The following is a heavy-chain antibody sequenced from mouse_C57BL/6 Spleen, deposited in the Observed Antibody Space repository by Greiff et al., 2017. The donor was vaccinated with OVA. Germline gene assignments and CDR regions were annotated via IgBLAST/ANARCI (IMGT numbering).Heavy chain of an antibody. Sequence: QVTLKESGPGILQPSQTLSLTCSFSGFSLSTFGMGVGWIRQPSGKGLEWLAHIWWDDDKYYNPALKSRLTITKDTSKNQIFLKIANVDTADTATYYCARGITTNWYFDVWGTGTTVTVSS. D-gene: IGHD1-1*01. J-gene: IGHJ1*03. CDR3: ARGITTNWYFDV. CDR1: GFSLSTFGMG. V-gene: IGHV8-8*01. CDR2: IWWDDDK.